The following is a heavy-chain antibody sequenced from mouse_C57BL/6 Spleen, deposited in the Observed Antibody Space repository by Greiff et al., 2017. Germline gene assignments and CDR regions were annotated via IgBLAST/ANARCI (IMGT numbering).Heavy chain of an antibody. CDR1: GYAFSSSW. CDR3: ARERGITTVVASRYAMDY. CDR2: IYPGDGDT. V-gene: IGHV1-82*01. D-gene: IGHD1-1*01. Sequence: QVQLKQSGPELVKPGASVKISCKASGYAFSSSWMNWVKQRPGKGLEWIGRIYPGDGDTNYNGKFKGKATLTADKSSSTAYMQLSSLTSEDSAVYFCARERGITTVVASRYAMDYWGQGTSVTVSS. J-gene: IGHJ4*01.